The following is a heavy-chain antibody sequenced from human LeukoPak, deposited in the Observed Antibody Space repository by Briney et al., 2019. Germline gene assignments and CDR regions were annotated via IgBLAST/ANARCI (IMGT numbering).Heavy chain of an antibody. V-gene: IGHV3-30*18. CDR2: ISYDGSNK. J-gene: IGHJ4*02. D-gene: IGHD3-10*01. Sequence: GGSLRLSCAASGFTFSSYGMHWVRQAPGKGLECVAVISYDGSNKYYADSVKGRFTISRDNSKNTLYLQMNSLRAEDTAVYYCANPRGYWGQGTLITVSS. CDR3: ANPRGY. CDR1: GFTFSSYG.